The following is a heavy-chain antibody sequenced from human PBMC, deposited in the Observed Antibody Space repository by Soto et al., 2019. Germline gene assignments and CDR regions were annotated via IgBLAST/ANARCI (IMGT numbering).Heavy chain of an antibody. CDR3: AREAYGFWIGYYYLDY. D-gene: IGHD3-3*01. CDR2: SSADNSNT. CDR1: CYTFTSYG. V-gene: IGHV1-18*01. Sequence: ASGKVSCKASCYTFTSYGISWERQVPGQGREWIGWSSADNSNTNHAQKLQGRVTMTTDTTTSSAYLGLRSLRSDDTAVYYCAREAYGFWIGYYYLDYWGQGRLVTVSS. J-gene: IGHJ4*02.